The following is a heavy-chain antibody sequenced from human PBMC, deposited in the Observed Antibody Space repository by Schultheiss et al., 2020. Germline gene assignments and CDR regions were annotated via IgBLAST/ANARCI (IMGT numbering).Heavy chain of an antibody. Sequence: SETLSLTCAVYGGSFSGYYWSWIRQPPGKGLEWIGEINHSGSTNYNPSLKSRITMSIDTSKNQFSLKLSSVTAADTAVYYCARVVGGGWYVAPWGQGTLVTVSS. CDR2: INHSGST. J-gene: IGHJ5*02. CDR3: ARVVGGGWYVAP. D-gene: IGHD6-19*01. V-gene: IGHV4-34*10. CDR1: GGSFSGYY.